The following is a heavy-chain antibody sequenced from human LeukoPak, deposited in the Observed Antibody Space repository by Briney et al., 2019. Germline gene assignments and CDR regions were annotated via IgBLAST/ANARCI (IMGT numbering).Heavy chain of an antibody. D-gene: IGHD3-3*01. V-gene: IGHV3-7*03. CDR2: IKQDGSEK. CDR3: ATGSGNYYDR. J-gene: IGHJ4*02. Sequence: GGSLRLSCAASGFTFSNCWMHWVRQTPGKGLEWVANIKQDGSEKYYVDSVKGRFTISRDNSKNTLYLQMSTLRAEDTAIYYCATGSGNYYDRWGQGTLVTVSS. CDR1: GFTFSNCW.